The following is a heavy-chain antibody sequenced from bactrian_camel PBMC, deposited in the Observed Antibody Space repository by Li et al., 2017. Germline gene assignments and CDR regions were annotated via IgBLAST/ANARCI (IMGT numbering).Heavy chain of an antibody. CDR2: IDKDGMA. CDR3: AADPPSSWNSEPCKIYEYFY. V-gene: IGHV3S53*01. D-gene: IGHD4*01. Sequence: VQLVESGGDSVEAGGSLRLSCIASGYDINSNCVGWFRQAPGNEREGVAAIDKDGMASYIDSVKGRFTVSRDNGNNTVNLMMNSLNPEDTAMYYCAADPPSSWNSEPCKIYEYFYWGQGTQVTVS. J-gene: IGHJ4*01. CDR1: GYDINSNC.